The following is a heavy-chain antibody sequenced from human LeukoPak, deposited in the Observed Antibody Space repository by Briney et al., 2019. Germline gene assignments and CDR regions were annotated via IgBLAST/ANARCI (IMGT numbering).Heavy chain of an antibody. J-gene: IGHJ4*02. V-gene: IGHV5-51*01. D-gene: IGHD3-22*01. Sequence: GESLKISFKGSGYRFTSYWIGWARPMPGKGLEWMGIIYPGDSDTRYGPSFQGQVTISADKSISTAYLQWSSLKASDTAMYYCARLTGYYDSSGYYFDYWGQGTLVTVSS. CDR2: IYPGDSDT. CDR1: GYRFTSYW. CDR3: ARLTGYYDSSGYYFDY.